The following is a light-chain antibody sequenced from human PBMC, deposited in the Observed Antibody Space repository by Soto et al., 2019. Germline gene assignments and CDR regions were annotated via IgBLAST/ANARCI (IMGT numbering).Light chain of an antibody. J-gene: IGKJ1*01. V-gene: IGKV1-5*01. Sequence: HMYHSPATLSASLVYTVTINFRSSQSVSMWLAWFQQKPGKAPRLLIYGASNLESGVPSRFSGSGSGTQFTLTISSLQPEDAATYYCQQYNTYLTWTFGQGTKVDIK. CDR1: QSVSMW. CDR3: QQYNTYLTWT. CDR2: GAS.